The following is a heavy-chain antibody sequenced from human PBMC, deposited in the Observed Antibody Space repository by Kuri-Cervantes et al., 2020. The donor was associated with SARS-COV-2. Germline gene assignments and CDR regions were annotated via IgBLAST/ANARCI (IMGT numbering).Heavy chain of an antibody. V-gene: IGHV4-59*01. Sequence: ESLKISCAVPGGSISSYYWSWIRQPPGKGLEWNGYIYYSRSTNYNPSLKSRVTISVNTSKYQSSLKLSSVTAADTAVYYCARDRLAPQNWNRFDYWGQGTLVTVSS. D-gene: IGHD1-1*01. CDR2: IYYSRST. CDR3: ARDRLAPQNWNRFDY. CDR1: GGSISSYY. J-gene: IGHJ4*02.